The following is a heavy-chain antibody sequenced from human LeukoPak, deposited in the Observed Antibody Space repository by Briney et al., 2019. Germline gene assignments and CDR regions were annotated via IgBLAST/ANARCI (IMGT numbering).Heavy chain of an antibody. CDR1: GGPISSYY. J-gene: IGHJ6*02. CDR3: AREATVAEPIYYYYYGMDV. V-gene: IGHV4-4*07. Sequence: SETLSLTCTVSGGPISSYYWSWIRQPAGKGLEWIGRIYTSGSTNYNPSLKSRVTMSVDTSKNQFSLKLSSVTAADTAVYYCAREATVAEPIYYYYYGMDVWGQGTTVTVSS. D-gene: IGHD6-19*01. CDR2: IYTSGST.